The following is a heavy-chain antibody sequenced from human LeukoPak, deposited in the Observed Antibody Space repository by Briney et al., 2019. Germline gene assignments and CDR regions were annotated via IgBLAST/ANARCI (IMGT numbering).Heavy chain of an antibody. CDR1: GFPFETNA. CDR2: IGNTET. J-gene: IGHJ4*02. CDR3: AKDWIQFNRVFDCFDS. Sequence: GVSLRLSCATSGFPFETNAMSWVRKAPGKGLEWVATIGNTETFYADSVTGRFTISRDNSKNTVNLQMNRLRVEDTAIYYCAKDWIQFNRVFDCFDSWGQGTLVTVSS. V-gene: IGHV3-23*01. D-gene: IGHD5-18*01.